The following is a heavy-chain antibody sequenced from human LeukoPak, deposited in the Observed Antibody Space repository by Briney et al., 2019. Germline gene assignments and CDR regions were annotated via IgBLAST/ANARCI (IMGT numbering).Heavy chain of an antibody. CDR3: ARQNGGAFDI. J-gene: IGHJ3*02. D-gene: IGHD1-1*01. V-gene: IGHV4-39*01. CDR1: GGSISRSSYY. Sequence: SETLSLTCTVSGGSISRSSYYWGWIRQPPGKGLEWIASIYYSGNIYYNPSLKSRVTISVDTSKNQFSLKLSSVTAADTAVCYCARQNGGAFDIWGQGTVVTVSS. CDR2: IYYSGNI.